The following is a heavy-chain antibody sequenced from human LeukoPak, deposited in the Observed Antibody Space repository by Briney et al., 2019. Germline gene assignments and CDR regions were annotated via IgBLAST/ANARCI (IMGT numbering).Heavy chain of an antibody. V-gene: IGHV4-59*01. Sequence: SETLSLTCTVSGGTISSSYWSWIRQPPGRGLEWIGYIYYSGITNYNPSLKSRVTISLDTSKNQFSLKLNSVTAADTAVYYCARASGAFDYWGQGALVTVSS. CDR1: GGTISSSY. J-gene: IGHJ4*02. CDR3: ARASGAFDY. CDR2: IYYSGIT.